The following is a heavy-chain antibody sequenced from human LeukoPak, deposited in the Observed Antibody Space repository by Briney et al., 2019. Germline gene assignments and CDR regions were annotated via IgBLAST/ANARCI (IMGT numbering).Heavy chain of an antibody. CDR3: ARVLDSSSHPYNWFDP. Sequence: GGTLRLSCAASGFTFSSYSMNWVRQAPGKGLEWVSSISSSSSYIYYADSVKGRFTISRDNAKNSLYLQMNSLRAEDTAVYYCARVLDSSSHPYNWFDPWGQGTLVTVSS. D-gene: IGHD6-13*01. CDR2: ISSSSSYI. J-gene: IGHJ5*02. CDR1: GFTFSSYS. V-gene: IGHV3-21*01.